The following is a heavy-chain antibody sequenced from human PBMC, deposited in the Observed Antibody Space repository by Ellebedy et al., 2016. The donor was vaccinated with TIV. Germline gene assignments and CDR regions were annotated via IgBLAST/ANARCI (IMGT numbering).Heavy chain of an antibody. CDR2: IYYSGST. Sequence: SETLSLTCAVYGGSISSYYWSWIRQPPGKGLEWIGYIYYSGSTNYNPSLKSRVTISVDTSKNQFSLKLSSVTAADTAVYYCARHERWYYFDYWGQGTLVTVSS. J-gene: IGHJ4*02. D-gene: IGHD6-13*01. CDR1: GGSISSYY. V-gene: IGHV4-59*08. CDR3: ARHERWYYFDY.